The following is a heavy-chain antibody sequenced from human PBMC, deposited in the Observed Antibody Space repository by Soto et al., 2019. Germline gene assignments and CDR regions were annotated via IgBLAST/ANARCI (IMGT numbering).Heavy chain of an antibody. V-gene: IGHV4-34*01. J-gene: IGHJ4*02. CDR1: GGSFSGYY. CDR3: ARAPSDHITMVRGVITDRGSEY. CDR2: INHSGST. Sequence: SETLSLTCAVYGGSFSGYYWSWIRQPPGKGLEWIGEINHSGSTNYNPSLKSRVTISVDTSKNQFSLKLSSVTAADTAVYYCARAPSDHITMVRGVITDRGSEYWGQGTLVTVSS. D-gene: IGHD3-10*01.